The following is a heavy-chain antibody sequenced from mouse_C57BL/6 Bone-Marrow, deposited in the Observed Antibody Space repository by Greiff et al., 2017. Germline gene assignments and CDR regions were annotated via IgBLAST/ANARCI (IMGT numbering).Heavy chain of an antibody. Sequence: VQLQQPGAELVKPGASVKLSCKASGYTFTSYWMHWVKQRPGQGLEWIGMIHPNSGSTNYNEKVKSKATLTVDKSSSTAYMQLSSLTSEDSAVYYCAKPTTVVDYWGQGTTLTVSS. V-gene: IGHV1-64*01. CDR3: AKPTTVVDY. CDR1: GYTFTSYW. CDR2: IHPNSGST. D-gene: IGHD1-1*01. J-gene: IGHJ2*01.